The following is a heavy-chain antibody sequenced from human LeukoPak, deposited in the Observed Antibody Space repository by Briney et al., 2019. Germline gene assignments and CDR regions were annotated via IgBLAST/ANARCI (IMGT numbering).Heavy chain of an antibody. V-gene: IGHV3-23*01. J-gene: IGHJ5*02. Sequence: GGSLRLSCAASGFTFSSYAMSWVRQAPRQGLEWVSAISGSGGSTYYADSVKGRFTISRDNYKNTLYLQMNSLRAEDTAVYYCAKASYRRRYYDILTGYPWFDPWGQGTLVTVSS. CDR1: GFTFSSYA. CDR2: ISGSGGST. CDR3: AKASYRRRYYDILTGYPWFDP. D-gene: IGHD3-9*01.